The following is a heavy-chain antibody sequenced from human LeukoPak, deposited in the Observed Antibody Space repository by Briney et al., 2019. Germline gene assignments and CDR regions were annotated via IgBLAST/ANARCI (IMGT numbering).Heavy chain of an antibody. CDR2: INHSGST. D-gene: IGHD3-22*01. J-gene: IGHJ4*02. CDR3: ARGVHYYDSSGYYY. Sequence: PSETLSLTCAVYGGSLSGYYWSWIRQPPGKGLEWIGEINHSGSTNYNPSLKSRVTISVDTSKNQFSLKLSSVTAADTAVYYCARGVHYYDSSGYYYWGQGTLVTVSS. CDR1: GGSLSGYY. V-gene: IGHV4-34*01.